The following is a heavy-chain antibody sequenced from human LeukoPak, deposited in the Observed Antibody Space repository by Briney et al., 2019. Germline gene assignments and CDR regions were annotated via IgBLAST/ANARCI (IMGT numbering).Heavy chain of an antibody. CDR1: GYSMSSFY. CDR2: IYTTGST. CDR3: ARDVIAAAGTADY. Sequence: SETLSLTCTVSGYSMSSFYWSWIRQPAGKGLEWIGRIYTTGSTNYNPSLKSRVTISVDTSKNQFSLKLSSVTAADTAVYYCARDVIAAAGTADYWGQGTLVTVSS. V-gene: IGHV4-4*07. D-gene: IGHD6-13*01. J-gene: IGHJ4*02.